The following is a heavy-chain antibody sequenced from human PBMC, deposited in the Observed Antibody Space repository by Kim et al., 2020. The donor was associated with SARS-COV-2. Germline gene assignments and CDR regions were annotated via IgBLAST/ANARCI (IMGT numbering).Heavy chain of an antibody. CDR2: ISPPGGST. CDR3: AKRGQQLAFDY. J-gene: IGHJ4*02. D-gene: IGHD6-13*01. CDR1: VFTFSSYV. Sequence: GGSLRLSCAASVFTFSSYVMNWVRQAPGRGLEWVSTISPPGGSTYYADSVKGRFTISRDNSRNTLYLQMNSLRAEDTAVYYCAKRGQQLAFDYWGQGTLVTVSS. V-gene: IGHV3-23*01.